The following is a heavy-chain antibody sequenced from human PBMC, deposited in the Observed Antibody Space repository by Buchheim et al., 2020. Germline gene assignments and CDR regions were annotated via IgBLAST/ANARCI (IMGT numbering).Heavy chain of an antibody. CDR2: IKQDGSEK. J-gene: IGHJ4*02. D-gene: IGHD5-24*01. CDR1: GFTFTTYW. CDR3: ARRRGDHTHYYFDY. V-gene: IGHV3-7*01. Sequence: EVQLVESGEGLVQPGGSLRLSCGASGFTFTTYWMSWVRQAPGKGLEWLANIKQDGSEKYYVDSVKGRFTISRDNAKNSLYLQMNSLRAGDTAVYYCARRRGDHTHYYFDYWGQGTL.